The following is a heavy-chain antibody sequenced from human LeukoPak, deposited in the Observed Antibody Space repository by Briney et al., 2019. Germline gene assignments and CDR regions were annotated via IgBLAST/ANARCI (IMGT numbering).Heavy chain of an antibody. CDR2: ISYDGSNK. D-gene: IGHD6-13*01. V-gene: IGHV3-30*04. Sequence: GRSLRLSCAASGFTFSSYAMHWVRQAPGKGLEWVAVISYDGSNKYYADSVKGRFTISRDNSKNTLYLQMNSLRAEDTAVYYRARDISRIAAAVYYYYYGMDVWGQGTTVTVSS. CDR3: ARDISRIAAAVYYYYYGMDV. J-gene: IGHJ6*02. CDR1: GFTFSSYA.